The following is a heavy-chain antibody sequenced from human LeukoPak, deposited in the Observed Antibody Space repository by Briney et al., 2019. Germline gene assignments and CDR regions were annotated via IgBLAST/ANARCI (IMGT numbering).Heavy chain of an antibody. CDR1: GFTFSSHW. CDR2: IKEDGTRK. CDR3: ARMYYDFWSGHVILTGLYGMDV. Sequence: TGGSLRLSCAASGFTFSSHWMTWVRQAPGKGLEWVANIKEDGTRKNYMDSVKGRFTISRDNSKNTLYLQMNSLRAEDTAVYYCARMYYDFWSGHVILTGLYGMDVWGQGTTVTVSS. J-gene: IGHJ6*02. V-gene: IGHV3-7*01. D-gene: IGHD3-3*01.